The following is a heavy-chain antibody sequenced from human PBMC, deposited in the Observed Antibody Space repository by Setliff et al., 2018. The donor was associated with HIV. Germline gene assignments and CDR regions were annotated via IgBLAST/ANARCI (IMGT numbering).Heavy chain of an antibody. CDR1: GSTLITTS. V-gene: IGHV1-69*01. J-gene: IGHJ6*02. CDR3: AREDVPARDYYGMDV. Sequence: KISCKVSGSTLITTSLTWVRQAPGQGLEWMGGIIPIFGTANYAQKFQGRVTITADESTSTAYMELSSLRSEDTAVYYCAREDVPARDYYGMDVWGQGTTVTVSS. CDR2: IIPIFGTA.